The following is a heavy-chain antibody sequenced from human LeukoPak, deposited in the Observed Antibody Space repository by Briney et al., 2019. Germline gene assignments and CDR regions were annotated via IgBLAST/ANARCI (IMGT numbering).Heavy chain of an antibody. CDR2: INPNSGGT. Sequence: ASVKVSCKASGYTFTGYYMHGVRQAPGQGLEWMGRINPNSGGTNYAQKFQGRVTMTRDTSISTAYMELSRLRSDDTAVYYCARGVTMVRGVGYWGQGTLVTVSS. D-gene: IGHD3-10*01. J-gene: IGHJ4*02. V-gene: IGHV1-2*06. CDR1: GYTFTGYY. CDR3: ARGVTMVRGVGY.